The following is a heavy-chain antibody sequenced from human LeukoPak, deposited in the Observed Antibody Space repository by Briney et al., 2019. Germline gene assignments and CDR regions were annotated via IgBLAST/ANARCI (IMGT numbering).Heavy chain of an antibody. J-gene: IGHJ4*02. CDR3: AAAGDNFDY. Sequence: SGGSLRLSCAASGFTFSSYAMSWVRQAPGKGLEWVAVIWYDGSNKYYADSVKGRFTISRDNSKNTLYLQMNSLRAEDTAVYYCAAAGDNFDYWGQGTLVTVSS. CDR2: IWYDGSNK. V-gene: IGHV3-33*08. CDR1: GFTFSSYA. D-gene: IGHD6-25*01.